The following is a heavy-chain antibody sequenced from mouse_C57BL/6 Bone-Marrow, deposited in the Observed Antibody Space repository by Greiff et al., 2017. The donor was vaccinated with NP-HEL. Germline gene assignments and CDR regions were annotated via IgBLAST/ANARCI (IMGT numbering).Heavy chain of an antibody. Sequence: EVQLQQSGPELVKPGASVKISCKASGYTFTDYYMNWVKQSHGKSLEWIGDINPNNGGTSYNQKFKGKATLTVDKSSSTAYMELRSLTSEDSAVYYCARSRGSFITTVVGDYWGQGTTLTVSS. D-gene: IGHD1-1*01. CDR3: ARSRGSFITTVVGDY. V-gene: IGHV1-26*01. CDR2: INPNNGGT. J-gene: IGHJ2*01. CDR1: GYTFTDYY.